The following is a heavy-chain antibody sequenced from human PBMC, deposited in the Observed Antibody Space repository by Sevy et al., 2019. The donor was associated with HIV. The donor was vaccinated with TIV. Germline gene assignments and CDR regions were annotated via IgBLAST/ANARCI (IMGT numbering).Heavy chain of an antibody. J-gene: IGHJ4*02. CDR3: AGENAWGRGYS. Sequence: SETLSLTCTVSGGSITSLYWNWIRLPPEKGLEWIANVYYNGHINYNPSLKSRVTLSLDTSKNQFSLRLSSVTAADTAMYYCAGENAWGRGYSWGQGTLVTVSS. V-gene: IGHV4-59*08. D-gene: IGHD1-26*01. CDR1: GGSITSLY. CDR2: VYYNGHI.